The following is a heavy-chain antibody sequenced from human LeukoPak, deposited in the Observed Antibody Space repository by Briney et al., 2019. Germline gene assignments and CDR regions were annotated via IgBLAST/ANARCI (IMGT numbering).Heavy chain of an antibody. D-gene: IGHD6-13*01. V-gene: IGHV3-30*04. Sequence: GGSLRLSCAASGFTFSSYAMSWVRQAPGKGLEWVAVISYDGSNKYYADSVKGRFTISRDNSKNTLYLQMNSLRAEDTAVYYCAKDGGSSWRLSLDAFDIWGQGTMVTVSS. J-gene: IGHJ3*02. CDR3: AKDGGSSWRLSLDAFDI. CDR1: GFTFSSYA. CDR2: ISYDGSNK.